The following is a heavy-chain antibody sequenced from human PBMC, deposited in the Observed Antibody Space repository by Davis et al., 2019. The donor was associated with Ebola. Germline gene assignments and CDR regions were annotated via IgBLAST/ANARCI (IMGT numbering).Heavy chain of an antibody. D-gene: IGHD3-9*01. CDR2: ISGSGGST. Sequence: GGSLRLSCTDSVITFSSYAMTWVRQAPGKGLEWVSAISGSGGSTYYADSVKGRFTISRDNSKKTLYLQMNSLRAEDTAVYYCARDSYENDILTGPFDYWGQGTLVTVSS. CDR3: ARDSYENDILTGPFDY. V-gene: IGHV3-23*01. J-gene: IGHJ4*02. CDR1: VITFSSYA.